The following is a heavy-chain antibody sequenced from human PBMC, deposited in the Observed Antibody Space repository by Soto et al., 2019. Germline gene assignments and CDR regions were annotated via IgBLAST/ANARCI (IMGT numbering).Heavy chain of an antibody. CDR2: ISFGGTNK. Sequence: QVQLVESGGGVVQPGRSLRLSCAASGFTFSGYAMHWVRQAPGKGLEWVALISFGGTNKYYADSVKGRFTISRDNSKNTLYLQMNSLTTEDTSVYYCARALDGVGDYWGQGTLVTVSS. V-gene: IGHV3-30-3*01. D-gene: IGHD1-26*01. J-gene: IGHJ4*02. CDR1: GFTFSGYA. CDR3: ARALDGVGDY.